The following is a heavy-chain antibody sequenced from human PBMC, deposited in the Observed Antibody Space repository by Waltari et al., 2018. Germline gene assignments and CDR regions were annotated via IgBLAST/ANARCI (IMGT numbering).Heavy chain of an antibody. CDR2: FDPEDGET. CDR1: GYTLTELS. CDR3: ATGIVVVPAANRGYAFDI. D-gene: IGHD2-2*01. J-gene: IGHJ3*02. Sequence: QVQLVQSGAEVKKPGASVKVSCKVSGYTLTELSMHWVRQAPGQGLEWMGGFDPEDGETIYAQKFQGRVTMTEDTSTDTAYMELSRLRSDDTALYYCATGIVVVPAANRGYAFDIWGQGTMVTVSS. V-gene: IGHV1-24*01.